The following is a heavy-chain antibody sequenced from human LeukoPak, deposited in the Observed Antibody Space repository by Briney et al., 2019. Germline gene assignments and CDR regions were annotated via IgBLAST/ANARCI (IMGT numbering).Heavy chain of an antibody. CDR3: ARGPSHNWNYGGSHYFDY. Sequence: ASVKVSCTASGGTFSSYAISWVRQAPGQGLEWMGGIIPIFGTANYAQKFQGRVTITADESTSTAYMELSSLRSEDTAVYYCARGPSHNWNYGGSHYFDYWGQGTLVTVSS. CDR2: IIPIFGTA. V-gene: IGHV1-69*13. J-gene: IGHJ4*02. CDR1: GGTFSSYA. D-gene: IGHD1-7*01.